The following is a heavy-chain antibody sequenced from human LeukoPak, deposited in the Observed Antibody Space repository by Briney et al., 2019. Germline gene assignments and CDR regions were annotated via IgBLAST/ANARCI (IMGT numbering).Heavy chain of an antibody. Sequence: NPGGSLRLSCVDSGITFSSHSMNWVRQTPGKGLEWVAYISSSSRTIYYADSVKGRFTISRDNAESSLYLQMHSLRGEDTAVYYCARSAASFGYGGRFDYWGQGTLVTVSS. CDR2: ISSSSRTI. CDR1: GITFSSHS. J-gene: IGHJ4*02. V-gene: IGHV3-48*04. CDR3: ARSAASFGYGGRFDY. D-gene: IGHD5-18*01.